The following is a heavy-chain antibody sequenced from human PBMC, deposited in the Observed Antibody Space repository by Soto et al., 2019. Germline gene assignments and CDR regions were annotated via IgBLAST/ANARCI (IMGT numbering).Heavy chain of an antibody. CDR2: ISFDGRNK. V-gene: IGHV3-30*04. J-gene: IGHJ6*03. CDR1: GFIFSTYV. D-gene: IGHD3-16*02. Sequence: PGWSLRLSCAASGFIFSTYVMHVVRQAPSKWLEWVAVISFDGRNKYYADSVNGRFTISRDNAKNSLYLQMNSLRAEDTAVYYCARVIEPWGRYRPGPRYMDVWGKGTTVTVSS. CDR3: ARVIEPWGRYRPGPRYMDV.